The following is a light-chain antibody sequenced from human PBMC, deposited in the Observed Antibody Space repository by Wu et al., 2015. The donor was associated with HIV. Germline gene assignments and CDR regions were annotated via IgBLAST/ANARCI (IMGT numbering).Light chain of an antibody. CDR1: RSVSSSY. Sequence: EIVLTQSPGTLSLSPGERATLSCRASRSVSSSYLAWYQQKPGQAPRLLIYGASSRATGIPDRFSGSGSGTDFTLTISRLEPEDSAVYYCQHYARTPPYAFGQGTRLDI. CDR3: QHYARTPPYA. V-gene: IGKV3-20*01. CDR2: GAS. J-gene: IGKJ2*01.